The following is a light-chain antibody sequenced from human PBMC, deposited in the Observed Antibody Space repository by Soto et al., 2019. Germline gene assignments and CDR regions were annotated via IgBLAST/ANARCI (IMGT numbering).Light chain of an antibody. V-gene: IGKV3-20*01. CDR2: GAS. Sequence: EIVMTQSPATLSVSPWERATLSCRASQSVSSSYLAWYQQKPGQAPRLLIYGASNRATGIPDRISGSGSGTDFTLTISRLEPEDFAVYYCQQYGSSPWTFGQGTKVDIK. J-gene: IGKJ1*01. CDR3: QQYGSSPWT. CDR1: QSVSSSY.